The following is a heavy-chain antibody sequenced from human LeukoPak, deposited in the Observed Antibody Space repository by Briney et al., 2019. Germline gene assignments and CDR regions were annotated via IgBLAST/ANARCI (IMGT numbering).Heavy chain of an antibody. D-gene: IGHD2-2*02. J-gene: IGHJ6*03. V-gene: IGHV4-4*07. Sequence: SETLSLTCTVSGGSISSYYWSWIRQPAGKGLEWIGRIYTSGSTNYNPSLKSRVTMSVDTSKNQFSLKLSSVTAADTAVYYCARANIVVVPAAIIKRREYYYYMDVWGKGTTITVSS. CDR1: GGSISSYY. CDR3: ARANIVVVPAAIIKRREYYYYMDV. CDR2: IYTSGST.